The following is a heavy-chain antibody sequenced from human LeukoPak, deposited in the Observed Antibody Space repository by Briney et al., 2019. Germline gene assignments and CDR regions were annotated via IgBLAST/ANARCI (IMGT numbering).Heavy chain of an antibody. D-gene: IGHD2-21*01. J-gene: IGHJ4*02. CDR2: IYYSGST. V-gene: IGHV4-39*01. CDR1: GGSISSSSYY. CDR3: ARHALGDYVNY. Sequence: PSGTLSLTCTVSGGSISSSSYYWGWIRQPPGKGLEWIGSIYYSGSTYYNPSLKSRVTISVDTSKNQFSLKLSSVTAADTAVYYCARHALGDYVNYWGQGTLVTVSS.